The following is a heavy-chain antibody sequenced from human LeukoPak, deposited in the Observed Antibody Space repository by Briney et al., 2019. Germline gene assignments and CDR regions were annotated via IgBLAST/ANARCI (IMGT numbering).Heavy chain of an antibody. J-gene: IGHJ4*02. CDR1: EFTFNNYG. V-gene: IGHV3-30*02. Sequence: PGGSLRLSCAASEFTFNNYGMQWVRQAPGKGLEWVAFIRYDGSNKYYADSVKGRFTISRDNSKNTLYLQMNSLRAEDTAVYYCAKGDDYGDYGDYWGQGTLVTVSS. CDR2: IRYDGSNK. D-gene: IGHD4-17*01. CDR3: AKGDDYGDYGDY.